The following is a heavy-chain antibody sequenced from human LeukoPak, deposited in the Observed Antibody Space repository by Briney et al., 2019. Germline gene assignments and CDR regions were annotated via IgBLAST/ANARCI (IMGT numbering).Heavy chain of an antibody. CDR1: GGSFSGYY. CDR3: ARIPLYFLERYDY. Sequence: PSETLSLTCAVYGGSFSGYYWSWIRQPPGKGLEWIGEISHRGRTHYNPSLKGRVTMSVDTSKNQFALEVDSVTAADTAVYYCARIPLYFLERYDYWGQGILVTVSS. CDR2: ISHRGRT. V-gene: IGHV4-34*01. J-gene: IGHJ4*02. D-gene: IGHD3-3*01.